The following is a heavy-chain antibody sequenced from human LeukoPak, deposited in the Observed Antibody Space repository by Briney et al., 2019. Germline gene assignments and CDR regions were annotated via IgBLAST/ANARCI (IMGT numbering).Heavy chain of an antibody. V-gene: IGHV3-30*18. CDR1: GFTFSSYG. CDR3: AKPYSSSWYYPAGYYFDY. CDR2: ISYDGSNK. D-gene: IGHD6-13*01. Sequence: GSLRLSCAASGFTFSSYGMHWGRQAPGKGLERVAVISYDGSNKYYADSVKGRFTISRDNSKNTLYLQMNSLRAEDTAVYYCAKPYSSSWYYPAGYYFDYWGQGTLVTVSS. J-gene: IGHJ4*02.